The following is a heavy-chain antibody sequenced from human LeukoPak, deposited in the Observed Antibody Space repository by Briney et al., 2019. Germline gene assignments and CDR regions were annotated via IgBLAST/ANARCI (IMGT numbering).Heavy chain of an antibody. V-gene: IGHV3-23*01. CDR3: AKAPFRWRELRTGFDY. Sequence: GGSLRLSCAASGFTFSSYAMSWVRQAPGKGLEWVSAISGSGGSTYYADSVKGRFTISRDNSKNTLYLQTNSLRAEDTAVYYCAKAPFRWRELRTGFDYWGQGTLVTVSS. CDR1: GFTFSSYA. J-gene: IGHJ4*02. D-gene: IGHD1-26*01. CDR2: ISGSGGST.